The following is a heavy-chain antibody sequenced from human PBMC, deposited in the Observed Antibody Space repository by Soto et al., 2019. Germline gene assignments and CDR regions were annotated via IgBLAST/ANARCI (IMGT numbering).Heavy chain of an antibody. CDR2: IYPGDSDT. CDR3: ASSYYDFWSGYSHYYYYGMDV. D-gene: IGHD3-3*01. J-gene: IGHJ6*02. V-gene: IGHV5-51*01. CDR1: GYSFTSYW. Sequence: LGESLKISCKGSGYSFTSYWIGWVRQMPGKGLEWMGIIYPGDSDTRYSPSFQGQVTISADKSISTAYLQWSSLKASDTAMYYCASSYYDFWSGYSHYYYYGMDVWGQGTTVTVSS.